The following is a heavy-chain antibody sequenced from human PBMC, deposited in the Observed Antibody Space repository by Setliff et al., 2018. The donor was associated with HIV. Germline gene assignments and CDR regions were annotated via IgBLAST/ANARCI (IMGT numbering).Heavy chain of an antibody. CDR2: ISGRGTNT. Sequence: GGSLRLSCAASGFTFSNFAINWVRQAPGKGLEWVSTISGRGTNTYYADSVKGRFTISRDNARNSLYLEMNSLRADDTAVYYCARDFCGSSCSSGYGYFDHWGQGTLVTVSS. CDR3: ARDFCGSSCSSGYGYFDH. J-gene: IGHJ4*02. V-gene: IGHV3-23*01. D-gene: IGHD2-15*01. CDR1: GFTFSNFA.